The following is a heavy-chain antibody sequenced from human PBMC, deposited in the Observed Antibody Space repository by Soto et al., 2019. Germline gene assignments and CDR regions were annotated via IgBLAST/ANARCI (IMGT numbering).Heavy chain of an antibody. D-gene: IGHD2-2*01. CDR2: INSDGSST. V-gene: IGHV3-74*01. Sequence: GGSLRLSCAASGFTFSSDGMHWVRQAPGKGLVWVSRINSDGSSTYYADSVKGRFTISRDNAKNTLYLQMNSLRAEDTAVYYCAKGGCSSTSCYDYWGQGTLVTVSS. J-gene: IGHJ4*02. CDR1: GFTFSSDG. CDR3: AKGGCSSTSCYDY.